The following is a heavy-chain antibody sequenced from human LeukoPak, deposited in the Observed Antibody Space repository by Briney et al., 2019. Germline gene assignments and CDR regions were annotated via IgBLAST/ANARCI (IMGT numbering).Heavy chain of an antibody. J-gene: IGHJ6*03. D-gene: IGHD2-2*01. CDR2: ISYDGGNK. Sequence: GTSLRLSCAASGFIFRRHGMHWVRQAPGKGLEGVAFISYDGGNKYYGEAVKGRYTISRDNSKNTVVLQMNSLRPEDTAVYHCAKDQGGSSTLYMDVWGQGTTVIVFS. V-gene: IGHV3-30*18. CDR1: GFIFRRHG. CDR3: AKDQGGSSTLYMDV.